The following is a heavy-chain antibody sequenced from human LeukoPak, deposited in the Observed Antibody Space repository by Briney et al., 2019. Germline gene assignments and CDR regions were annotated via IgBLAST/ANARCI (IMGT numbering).Heavy chain of an antibody. Sequence: PGGSLRLSCTASGFTFISYGMHWVRQAPGKGLEWVAAISDNGGNIHYADSVKGRFTISRDDSKNTVYLQMNSLRIEDAAVYSCARDLSGWYAIDYWGLGTLVTVSS. J-gene: IGHJ4*02. V-gene: IGHV3-30*03. CDR3: ARDLSGWYAIDY. D-gene: IGHD6-19*01. CDR2: ISDNGGNI. CDR1: GFTFISYG.